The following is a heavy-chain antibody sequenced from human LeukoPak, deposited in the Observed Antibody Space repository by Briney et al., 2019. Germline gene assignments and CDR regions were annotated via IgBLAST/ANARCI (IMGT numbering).Heavy chain of an antibody. CDR3: AKGLIEYGSSGLIFDY. J-gene: IGHJ4*02. V-gene: IGHV3-23*01. CDR2: ISGSGGST. D-gene: IGHD6-6*01. CDR1: GFTFSSYA. Sequence: RPGGSLRLSCAASGFTFSSYAMSWVRQAPGKGLEWVSAISGSGGSTYYADSVKGRFTISRDNSKNTLYLQMNSLRAEDTAVYYCAKGLIEYGSSGLIFDYWGQGTLVTVS.